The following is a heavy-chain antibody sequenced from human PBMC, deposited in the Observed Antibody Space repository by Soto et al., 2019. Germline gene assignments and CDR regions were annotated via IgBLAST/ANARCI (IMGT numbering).Heavy chain of an antibody. CDR3: ARDLEPGLVVVPAAGPGGAFDI. CDR2: INAGSGNT. Sequence: ALVKVSCKTSGYTYTIYGMHWVRQEKGQRLEWMGWINAGSGNTKYSQKFQGRITTTRDTSASTAYMELRSLRSDDTAVYYCARDLEPGLVVVPAAGPGGAFDIWGQGTMVTVSS. D-gene: IGHD2-2*01. CDR1: GYTYTIYG. V-gene: IGHV1-3*01. J-gene: IGHJ3*02.